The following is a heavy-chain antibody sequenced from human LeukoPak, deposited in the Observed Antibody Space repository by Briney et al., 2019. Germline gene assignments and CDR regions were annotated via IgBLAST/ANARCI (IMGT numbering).Heavy chain of an antibody. V-gene: IGHV4-39*07. Sequence: PSETLSLTCTVSGGSISSSSYYWGWIRQPPGKGLEWIGSIYYSGSTYYNPSLKSRVTISVDTSKNQFSLKLSSVTAADTAVYYCARDKGNYDFWSGYTDYYGMDVWGQGTTVTVSS. D-gene: IGHD3-3*01. CDR1: GGSISSSSYY. J-gene: IGHJ6*02. CDR2: IYYSGST. CDR3: ARDKGNYDFWSGYTDYYGMDV.